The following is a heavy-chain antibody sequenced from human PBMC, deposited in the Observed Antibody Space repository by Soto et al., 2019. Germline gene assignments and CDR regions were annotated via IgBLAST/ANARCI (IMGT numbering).Heavy chain of an antibody. CDR2: ISWNSGSI. V-gene: IGHV3-9*01. J-gene: IGHJ4*02. CDR1: GFTFDDYA. CDR3: AKGWGDYGGNSPPDY. Sequence: EVQLVESGGGLVQPGRSLRLSCAASGFTFDDYAMHWVRQAPGKGLEWVSGISWNSGSIGYADSVKGRFTISRDNAKNSLYRQMNSLRAEDTALYYCAKGWGDYGGNSPPDYWGQGTLVTVSS. D-gene: IGHD4-17*01.